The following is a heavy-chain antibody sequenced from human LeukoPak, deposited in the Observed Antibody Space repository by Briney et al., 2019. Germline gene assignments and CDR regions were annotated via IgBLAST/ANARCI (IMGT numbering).Heavy chain of an antibody. CDR1: GGYISSSSYY. Sequence: SETLSLTCTVSGGYISSSSYYWGWIRQPPGRGLEWIGSIYYSGSTYYNPSLKNRVTISVDTSKNQFSLKLSSVIAADTAVYYCARHVGDILTGYYLYYYYYYMDVWGKGTTVTVSS. V-gene: IGHV4-39*01. J-gene: IGHJ6*03. CDR2: IYYSGST. D-gene: IGHD3-9*01. CDR3: ARHVGDILTGYYLYYYYYYMDV.